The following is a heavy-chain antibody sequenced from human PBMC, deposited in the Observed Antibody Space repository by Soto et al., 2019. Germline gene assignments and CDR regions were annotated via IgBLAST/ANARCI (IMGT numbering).Heavy chain of an antibody. CDR1: DDSISDSRYY. D-gene: IGHD5-12*01. CDR3: AKYSDTYLNWFDP. CDR2: ISHDWHA. J-gene: IGHJ5*02. Sequence: SETLSLTCYVMDDSISDSRYYWGGIRQSPEKGIECIGSISHDWHAYYNPPLKSLVTLFADTPRNQFSLKMKSVTAAETALYYCAKYSDTYLNWFDPWGKKTLAT. V-gene: IGHV4-39*01.